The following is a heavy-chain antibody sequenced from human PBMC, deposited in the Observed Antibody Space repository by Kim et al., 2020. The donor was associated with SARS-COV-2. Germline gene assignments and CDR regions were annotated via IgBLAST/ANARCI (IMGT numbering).Heavy chain of an antibody. D-gene: IGHD3-22*01. J-gene: IGHJ4*02. CDR3: ARELYDSSGYFDY. Sequence: YYAEPGKGRFSISRENSKNTLYLQMNSLRVEDTAVYYCARELYDSSGYFDYWGQGTLVTVSS. V-gene: IGHV3-66*01.